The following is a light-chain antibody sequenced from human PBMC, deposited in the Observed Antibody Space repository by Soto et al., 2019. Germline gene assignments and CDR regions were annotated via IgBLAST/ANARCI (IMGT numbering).Light chain of an antibody. V-gene: IGKV3-15*01. J-gene: IGKJ2*01. CDR3: QQYNNWPPYT. CDR2: DAS. Sequence: EIEMMQSPATLSVSPGERVTLSCRASQSVSSNLAWYQQKLGQAPRLLIYDASTRATGIPARFSGSGSGTEFTLTISSLQSQDFAVYFCQQYNNWPPYTFCQGTKLEIK. CDR1: QSVSSN.